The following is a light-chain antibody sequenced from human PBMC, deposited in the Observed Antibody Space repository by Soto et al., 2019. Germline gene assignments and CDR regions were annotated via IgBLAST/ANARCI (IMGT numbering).Light chain of an antibody. CDR3: KQYGGVPYT. Sequence: EIVLTQSPGTLSLSPGQRATLSCRASESISRDYLAWYQQRLGQAPRLLIYGASSGATGIPDRFSGSGFGTAFPIPTGRLEPKDFEIYYCKQYGGVPYTFARGTKLEIK. J-gene: IGKJ2*01. V-gene: IGKV3-20*01. CDR1: ESISRDY. CDR2: GAS.